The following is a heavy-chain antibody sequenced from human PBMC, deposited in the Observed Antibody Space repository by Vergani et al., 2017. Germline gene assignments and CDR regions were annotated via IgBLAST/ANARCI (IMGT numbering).Heavy chain of an antibody. V-gene: IGHV3-30-3*01. J-gene: IGHJ6*03. CDR3: ATALYYDILTGFVGYMDV. CDR1: GFTFSSYA. Sequence: QVQLVESGGGVVQPGRSLRLSCAASGFTFSSYAMHWVRQAPGKGWEWVAVISYDGSNKYYADSVKGRFTISSYNSKNTLYLQMNSLRAEDTAVYYSATALYYDILTGFVGYMDVWGKGTTVTVSS. D-gene: IGHD3-9*01. CDR2: ISYDGSNK.